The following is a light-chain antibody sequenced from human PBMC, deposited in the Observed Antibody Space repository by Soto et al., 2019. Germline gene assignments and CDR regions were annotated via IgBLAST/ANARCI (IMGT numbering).Light chain of an antibody. J-gene: IGKJ2*01. Sequence: EIVMTQSPATLSVSPGERATLSCRASQSVNSNLAWYQQIPGQAPRLLIYGASTRATGVPVRFSGSGSGTEFTLTISSLQSEDFAVYYCQQYINWPPKYTFGRGTKLEIK. CDR1: QSVNSN. CDR2: GAS. V-gene: IGKV3-15*01. CDR3: QQYINWPPKYT.